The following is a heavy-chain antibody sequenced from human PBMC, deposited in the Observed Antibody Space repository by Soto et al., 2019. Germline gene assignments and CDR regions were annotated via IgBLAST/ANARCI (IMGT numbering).Heavy chain of an antibody. V-gene: IGHV3-23*01. CDR1: GFIFSEYA. Sequence: PGGSLRLSCAASGFIFSEYAMTWVRQAPGKGLEWVSMIGGAGSNIHYADSVEGRFTVSRDDSKNTLYLRMDSLRVEDTAVYYCAKNKGYYDSSGSGYWGQGTLVTVSS. CDR2: IGGAGSNI. J-gene: IGHJ4*02. D-gene: IGHD3-22*01. CDR3: AKNKGYYDSSGSGY.